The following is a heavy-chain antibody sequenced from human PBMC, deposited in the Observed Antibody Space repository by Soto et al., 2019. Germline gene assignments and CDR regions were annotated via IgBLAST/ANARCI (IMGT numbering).Heavy chain of an antibody. CDR3: ARDVWSTVTPLYYYYGMDV. J-gene: IGHJ6*02. CDR2: IIPIFGTA. D-gene: IGHD4-4*01. Sequence: QVQLVQSGAEVKKPGSSVKVSCKASGGTFSSYAISWVRQAPGQGLEWMGGIIPIFGTANYAQKFQGRVTNTADESTSTAYMELSSLRSEDTAVYYCARDVWSTVTPLYYYYGMDVWGQGTTVTVSS. V-gene: IGHV1-69*01. CDR1: GGTFSSYA.